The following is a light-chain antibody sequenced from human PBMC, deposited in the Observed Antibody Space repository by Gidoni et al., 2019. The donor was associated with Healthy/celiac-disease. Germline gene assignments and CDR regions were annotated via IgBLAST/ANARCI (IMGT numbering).Light chain of an antibody. CDR2: DAS. Sequence: AIQLTQSPSSLSASVGDRVTITCRASQGINSDLAWYQQNPGKAPKLLIYDASSLESGVPSRFSGSGSGTDFTLTISSLQPEDFATYYCQQFNSYPPALTFGGXTKVEIK. V-gene: IGKV1-13*02. CDR3: QQFNSYPPALT. CDR1: QGINSD. J-gene: IGKJ4*01.